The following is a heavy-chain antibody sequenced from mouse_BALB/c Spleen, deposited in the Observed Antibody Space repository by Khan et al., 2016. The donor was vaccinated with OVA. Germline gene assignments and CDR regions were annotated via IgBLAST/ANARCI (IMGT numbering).Heavy chain of an antibody. CDR3: GRAGRWFDC. Sequence: EVQLQESGPGLVKPSQSLSLTCSVTGYSITSGYYCNWIRQFPGNKLEWRGYISHGGTTNYNPSLKNRISITRDASKNQFFMKLNSVTTEDTATYYCGRAGRWFDCWGQGTNVTVSP. D-gene: IGHD3-3*01. V-gene: IGHV3-6*02. CDR1: GYSITSGYY. J-gene: IGHJ3*01. CDR2: ISHGGTT.